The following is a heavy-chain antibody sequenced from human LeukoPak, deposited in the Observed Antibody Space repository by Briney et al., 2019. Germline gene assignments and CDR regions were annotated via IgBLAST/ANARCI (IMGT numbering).Heavy chain of an antibody. Sequence: GGSLRLSCAASGFTFSSYAMSWVRQAPGKGLEWVSSVGGSGGSTHYADSVKGRFTISRDNSKNTLYLQMNSLRVEDTAVYYCAKRERESYNYGYPDFWGQGTRVTVSS. D-gene: IGHD5-18*01. CDR3: AKRERESYNYGYPDF. CDR1: GFTFSSYA. CDR2: VGGSGGST. V-gene: IGHV3-23*01. J-gene: IGHJ4*02.